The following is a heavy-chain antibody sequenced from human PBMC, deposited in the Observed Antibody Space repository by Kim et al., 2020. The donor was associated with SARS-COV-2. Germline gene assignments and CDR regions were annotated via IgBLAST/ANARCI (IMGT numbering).Heavy chain of an antibody. J-gene: IGHJ3*02. CDR3: ARDRGSGYDFLDAFDI. D-gene: IGHD5-12*01. Sequence: KFQGRVTMTRDTSTSTVYMELSSLRSEDTAVYYCARDRGSGYDFLDAFDIWGQGTMVTVSS. V-gene: IGHV1-46*01.